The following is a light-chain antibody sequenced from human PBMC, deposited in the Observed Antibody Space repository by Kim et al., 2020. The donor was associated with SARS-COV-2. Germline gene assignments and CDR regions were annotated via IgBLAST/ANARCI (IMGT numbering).Light chain of an antibody. V-gene: IGKV1-17*03. Sequence: ASVGDKVTITCRASQAISNYLAWYQHKPGKDPKRLIYDASNLESGVPSRFGGSGSGTEFTLTISSLQPEDFATYYCLQHKVYPRTFGQGTKVDIK. CDR2: DAS. CDR3: LQHKVYPRT. CDR1: QAISNY. J-gene: IGKJ1*01.